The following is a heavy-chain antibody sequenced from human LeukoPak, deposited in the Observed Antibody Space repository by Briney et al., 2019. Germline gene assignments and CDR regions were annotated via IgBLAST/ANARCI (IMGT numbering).Heavy chain of an antibody. J-gene: IGHJ4*02. Sequence: GGSLRLSCAASGFTFSSYAMNWVRQAPGKGLEWVSSLSGGIGDTYYADSVEGRFTISRDNSMNKLFLQMNSLRAEDTAVYYCAKGTRSGSYYPFDSWGQGTLVTVSS. CDR2: LSGGIGDT. CDR3: AKGTRSGSYYPFDS. V-gene: IGHV3-23*01. CDR1: GFTFSSYA. D-gene: IGHD3-10*01.